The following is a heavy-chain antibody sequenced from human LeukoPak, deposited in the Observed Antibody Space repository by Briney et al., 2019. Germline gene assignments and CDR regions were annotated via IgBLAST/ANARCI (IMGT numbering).Heavy chain of an antibody. J-gene: IGHJ4*02. Sequence: SGPALVKPTQTLTLTCTFSGFSLSTSGMCVSWIRQPPGKALEWLALIDWDDDKYYSTSLKTRLTISKGTSKNQVVLTMTNMDPVDTATYYCARMRGYCSGGSCSYYFDYWGQGTLVTVSS. V-gene: IGHV2-70*01. D-gene: IGHD2-15*01. CDR2: IDWDDDK. CDR1: GFSLSTSGMC. CDR3: ARMRGYCSGGSCSYYFDY.